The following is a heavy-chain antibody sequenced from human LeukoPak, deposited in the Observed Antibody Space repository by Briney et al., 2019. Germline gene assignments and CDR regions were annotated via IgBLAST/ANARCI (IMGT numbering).Heavy chain of an antibody. CDR1: GFTFSSYS. D-gene: IGHD4-23*01. Sequence: GGSLRLSCAASGFTFSSYSMHWVRQAPGKGLEWVSYISSSSSRSTIYYAASVKGRFTISRDNAKNSLYLQMNSLRAEDTAVYYCAKGSAQWELYDYWGQGTLVTVSS. CDR3: AKGSAQWELYDY. CDR2: ISSSSSRSTI. V-gene: IGHV3-48*01. J-gene: IGHJ4*02.